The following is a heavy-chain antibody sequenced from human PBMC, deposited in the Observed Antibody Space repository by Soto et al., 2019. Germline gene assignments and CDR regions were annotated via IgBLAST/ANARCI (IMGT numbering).Heavy chain of an antibody. Sequence: GGSLRLSCAASGFTFSDYYMSWIRQAPGKGQEWVSYISSSSSYTNYADSVKGRFTISRDNAKNSLYLQMNSLRAEDTAVYYCARTYCSSTSCYKDYYYGMDVWGQGTTVTVSS. CDR3: ARTYCSSTSCYKDYYYGMDV. CDR2: ISSSSSYT. V-gene: IGHV3-11*06. CDR1: GFTFSDYY. D-gene: IGHD2-2*02. J-gene: IGHJ6*02.